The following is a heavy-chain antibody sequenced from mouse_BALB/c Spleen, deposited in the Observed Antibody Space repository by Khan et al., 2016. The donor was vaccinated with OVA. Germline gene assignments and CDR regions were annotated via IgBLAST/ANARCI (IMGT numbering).Heavy chain of an antibody. CDR1: GYSITSNYA. D-gene: IGHD1-1*01. V-gene: IGHV3-2*02. CDR3: ARGNYYGYAMDY. CDR2: ISYSDSN. J-gene: IGHJ4*01. Sequence: EVQLQESGPGLVKPSQSLSLTCTVTGYSITSNYAWNWIRQFPGNKLEWMGYISYSDSNSYNPSLKSRISITRDTSKNQFFLQLNSVTTEDTATYYCARGNYYGYAMDYWGQGTSVTVSS.